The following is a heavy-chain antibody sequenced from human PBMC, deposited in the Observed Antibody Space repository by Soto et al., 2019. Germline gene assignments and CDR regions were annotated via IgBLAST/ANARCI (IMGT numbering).Heavy chain of an antibody. CDR2: ISSSGRRT. V-gene: IGHV3-23*01. D-gene: IGHD1-20*01. J-gene: IGHJ3*01. CDR1: GFTFANYG. Sequence: GGSLRLSCGTSGFTFANYGMGWVRQAPGKGLYWVSGISSSGRRTYYTDSVKGRFTISRDNSRRTLHLQMDSLRAEDAAVYFCVRRAITATTNWVAFDVWGQGTVVTV. CDR3: VRRAITATTNWVAFDV.